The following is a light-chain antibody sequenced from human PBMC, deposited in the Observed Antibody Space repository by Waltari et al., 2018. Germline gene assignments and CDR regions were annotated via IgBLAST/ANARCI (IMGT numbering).Light chain of an antibody. CDR3: QQYYSTLMWT. J-gene: IGKJ1*01. Sequence: EIVLTQSPATLSLPPGERATLSCRASQSVSSYLAGYQQKPGQAPRLLIYDASNRATGIPARFSGSGSGTDFTLTISSLEPEDFAVYYCQQYYSTLMWTFCQGTKVEI. CDR1: QSVSSY. V-gene: IGKV3-11*01. CDR2: DAS.